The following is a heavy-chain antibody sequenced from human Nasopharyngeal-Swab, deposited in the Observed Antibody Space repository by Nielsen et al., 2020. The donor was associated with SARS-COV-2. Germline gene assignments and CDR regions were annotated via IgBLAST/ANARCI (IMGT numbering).Heavy chain of an antibody. CDR3: ARGTPGIPGVDY. Sequence: WIRQPPGKGLEYLSAVSGDGVTTHYADSLKGRFTISRDNSKNTVYLQLGSLTAEDTAVYFCARGTPGIPGVDYWGQGTLVTVSS. CDR2: VSGDGVTT. D-gene: IGHD2-8*02. V-gene: IGHV3-64*02. J-gene: IGHJ4*02.